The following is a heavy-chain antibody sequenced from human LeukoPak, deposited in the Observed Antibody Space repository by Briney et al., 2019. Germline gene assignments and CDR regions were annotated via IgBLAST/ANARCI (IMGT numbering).Heavy chain of an antibody. D-gene: IGHD3-22*01. CDR2: ISGSGGST. Sequence: GGSLRLSCAASGFTVSSNYMSWVRQAPGKGLEWVSAISGSGGSTYYADSVKGRFTISRDNSKNTLYLQMNSLRAEDTAVYYCARTRITMIEAAFDIWGQGTMVTVSS. J-gene: IGHJ3*02. V-gene: IGHV3-23*01. CDR3: ARTRITMIEAAFDI. CDR1: GFTVSSNY.